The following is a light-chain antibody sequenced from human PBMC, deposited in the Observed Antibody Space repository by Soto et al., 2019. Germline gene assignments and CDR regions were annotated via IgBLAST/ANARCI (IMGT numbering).Light chain of an antibody. Sequence: EIVLTQSPGTLSLSPGERATLSCRASQSLTSNYLAWYQQKPGQAPRLLIYDATSRATVIPDRFSGRGSATAFTLTISIVEPEDFVVYYSQQCGGSSITFGQGTKLEI. CDR1: QSLTSNY. CDR3: QQCGGSSIT. J-gene: IGKJ2*01. V-gene: IGKV3-20*01. CDR2: DAT.